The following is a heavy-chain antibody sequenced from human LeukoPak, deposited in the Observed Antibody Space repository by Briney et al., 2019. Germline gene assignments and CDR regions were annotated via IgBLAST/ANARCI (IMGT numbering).Heavy chain of an antibody. Sequence: SETLSLTCTVSGGSISTSNYYWGWVRQPPGKGLEWIGNIFYSGSTYYSPSLKSRVTISLDTSRNQFSLKLSSVTAADTAVYYCARAIEVGAMTPFDYWGQGTLATISS. D-gene: IGHD1-26*01. J-gene: IGHJ4*02. V-gene: IGHV4-39*07. CDR3: ARAIEVGAMTPFDY. CDR2: IFYSGST. CDR1: GGSISTSNYY.